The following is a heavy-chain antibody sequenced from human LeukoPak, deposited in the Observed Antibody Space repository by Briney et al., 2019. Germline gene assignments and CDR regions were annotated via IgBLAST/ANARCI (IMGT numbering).Heavy chain of an antibody. V-gene: IGHV3-30-3*01. CDR3: ARAPYDILTGYSLNWFDP. Sequence: GGSLRLSCAASGFTFSGYPIHWVRQAPGKGLEWVAVISYDGSNKYYADSVKGRFTISRDNSKNTLYLQMNSLRAEDTAVYFCARAPYDILTGYSLNWFDPWGQGTLVTVSS. J-gene: IGHJ5*02. D-gene: IGHD3-9*01. CDR2: ISYDGSNK. CDR1: GFTFSGYP.